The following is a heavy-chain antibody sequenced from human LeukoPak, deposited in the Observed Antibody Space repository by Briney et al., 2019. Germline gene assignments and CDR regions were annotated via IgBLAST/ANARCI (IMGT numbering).Heavy chain of an antibody. CDR3: AGRRVLDASFDY. D-gene: IGHD3-16*01. Sequence: GGSLRLSCAASGFTVGNNYMSWVRQAPGKGLEWVSVIYSGDNTYYVESVKGRFTISRDNSKNTLFLQMNRLRAEDTAVYYCAGRRVLDASFDYWGQGTLVTASS. J-gene: IGHJ4*02. CDR2: IYSGDNT. V-gene: IGHV3-66*02. CDR1: GFTVGNNY.